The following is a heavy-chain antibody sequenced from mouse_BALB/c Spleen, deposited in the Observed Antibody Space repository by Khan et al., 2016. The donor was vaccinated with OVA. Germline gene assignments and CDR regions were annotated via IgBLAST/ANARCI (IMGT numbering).Heavy chain of an antibody. CDR2: IRLKSDNYAT. J-gene: IGHJ3*01. V-gene: IGHV6-6*02. D-gene: IGHD4-1*02. CDR3: TQLGRSY. CDR1: GFTFSSDW. Sequence: EVKLEVSGGGLVQPGGSMKLSCVASGFTFSSDWMSWVRQSLEKGLEWVAEIRLKSDNYATHYAESVKGKFTISSDDSNSRLSLSMTSLRAEDTGSYYCTQLGRSYWVQGTLVTVSA.